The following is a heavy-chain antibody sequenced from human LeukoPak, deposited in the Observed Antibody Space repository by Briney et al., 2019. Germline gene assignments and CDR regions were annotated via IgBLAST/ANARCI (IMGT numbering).Heavy chain of an antibody. J-gene: IGHJ6*02. D-gene: IGHD2-8*02. CDR2: ISGSGGST. V-gene: IGHV3-23*01. CDR3: ARPLYRGFSGGMDV. Sequence: GGSLRLSCAASGFTFSSYAMSWVRQAPGKGLEWVSAISGSGGSTYYADSVKGRFTISRDNSKNTLYLQMNSLRAEDTAVYYCARPLYRGFSGGMDVWGQGTTVTVSS. CDR1: GFTFSSYA.